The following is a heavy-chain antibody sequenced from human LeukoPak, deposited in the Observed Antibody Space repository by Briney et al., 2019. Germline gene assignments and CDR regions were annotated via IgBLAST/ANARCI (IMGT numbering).Heavy chain of an antibody. CDR3: ARLEAAAGTLRY. J-gene: IGHJ4*02. CDR1: GGTFSSYV. D-gene: IGHD6-13*01. Sequence: SVKVSCKAYGGTFSSYVISWVRQAPGQGLEWMGRIIPILGIANYAQKFQGRVTITADKSTSTAYMELSSLRSEDTAVYYCARLEAAAGTLRYWGQGTLVTVSS. V-gene: IGHV1-69*04. CDR2: IIPILGIA.